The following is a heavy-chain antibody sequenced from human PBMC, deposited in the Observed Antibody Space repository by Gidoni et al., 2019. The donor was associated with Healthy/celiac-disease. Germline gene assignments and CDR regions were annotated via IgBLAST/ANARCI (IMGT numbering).Heavy chain of an antibody. V-gene: IGHV3-9*01. D-gene: IGHD3-10*01. Sequence: EVQLVESGGGLVQPGRSLRLSCAASGFTFDDYAMHWVRQAPGKGLVWVSGISWNSGSIGYADSVKGRFTISRDNAKNSLYLQMNSLRAEDTALYYCAKDTYYYGSGSYRSGFDYWGQGTLVTVSS. J-gene: IGHJ4*02. CDR3: AKDTYYYGSGSYRSGFDY. CDR1: GFTFDDYA. CDR2: ISWNSGSI.